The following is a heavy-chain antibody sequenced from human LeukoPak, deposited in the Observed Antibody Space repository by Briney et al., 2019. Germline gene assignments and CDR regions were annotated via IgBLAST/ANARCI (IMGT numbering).Heavy chain of an antibody. CDR3: ARNLPAADY. D-gene: IGHD2-2*01. V-gene: IGHV3-23*01. Sequence: GGSLRLSCAASGFTLSKYAMSWVRQAPGKGLEWVSTVNDRGTGTYYADSVKGRFTISRDNAKNSLYLQMNSLRAEDTAVYYCARNLPAADYWGQGTLVTVSS. CDR2: VNDRGTGT. CDR1: GFTLSKYA. J-gene: IGHJ4*02.